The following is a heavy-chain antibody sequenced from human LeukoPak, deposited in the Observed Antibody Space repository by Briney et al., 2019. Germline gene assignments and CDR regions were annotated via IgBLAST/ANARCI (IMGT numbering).Heavy chain of an antibody. CDR1: GFTFSSFA. J-gene: IGHJ4*02. Sequence: GGSLRLSCTTSGFTFSSFAMSWVRQAPGKGLEWVSGISGSGGSTYYADSVKGRFTISRDNTKNTLYLQMDNLRDEATAVYYCAKDGENFDFWSGYQGDYFDYWGQGTLVTVS. D-gene: IGHD3-3*01. CDR3: AKDGENFDFWSGYQGDYFDY. CDR2: ISGSGGST. V-gene: IGHV3-23*01.